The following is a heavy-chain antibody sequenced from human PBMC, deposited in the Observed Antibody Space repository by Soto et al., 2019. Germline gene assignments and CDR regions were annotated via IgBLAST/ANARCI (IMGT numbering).Heavy chain of an antibody. V-gene: IGHV3-30-3*01. CDR1: GFTFSSYA. CDR2: ISYDGSNK. Sequence: GGSLRLSCAASGFTFSSYAMHWVRQAPGKGLEWVAVISYDGSNKYYADSVKGRFTISRDNSKNTLYLQMNSLRAEDTAVYYCARVVVPAAIYYYYGMDVWGQGT. J-gene: IGHJ6*02. D-gene: IGHD2-2*01. CDR3: ARVVVPAAIYYYYGMDV.